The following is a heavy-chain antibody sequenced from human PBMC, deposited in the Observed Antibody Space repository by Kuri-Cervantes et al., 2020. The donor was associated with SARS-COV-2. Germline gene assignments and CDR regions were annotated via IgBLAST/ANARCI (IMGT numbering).Heavy chain of an antibody. CDR2: ITSDSRYI. CDR1: GLTFRSYS. CDR3: ARDGGYCTLTTCYSYWYFDL. D-gene: IGHD2-2*01. V-gene: IGHV3-21*01. J-gene: IGHJ2*01. Sequence: GVLKISCAASGLTFRSYSMNWVRQSPGKGLEWVASITSDSRYIYYAGSVKGRFTISRDNAKNSLYLEMNSLRAEDTAVYYCARDGGYCTLTTCYSYWYFDLWGRGTLVTVSS.